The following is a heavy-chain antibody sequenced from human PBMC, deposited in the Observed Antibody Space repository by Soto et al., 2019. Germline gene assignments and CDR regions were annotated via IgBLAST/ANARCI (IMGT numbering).Heavy chain of an antibody. D-gene: IGHD3-10*01. J-gene: IGHJ6*03. CDR1: GFTFSSNA. CDR2: ISGSGGST. Sequence: GGSLRLSCAASGFTFSSNAVSWVRQAPGKGLEWVSAISGSGGSTYYADSVKGRFTISRDNSKNTLYLQMNSLRAEDTAVYFFAKDSKFGLEYYYYYYMDGWGKGTTVTVSS. V-gene: IGHV3-23*01. CDR3: AKDSKFGLEYYYYYYMDG.